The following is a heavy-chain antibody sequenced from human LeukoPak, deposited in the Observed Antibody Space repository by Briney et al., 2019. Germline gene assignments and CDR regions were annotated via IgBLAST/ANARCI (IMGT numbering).Heavy chain of an antibody. CDR1: GFTFSSYA. Sequence: GGSLRLSCAASGFTFSSYALSWVRQAPGKGLEWVSTISGSANSTYYADSVKGRFSISRDNSKNTLYLQMNSLRAEDTAVYYCAREACSSTSCYSAFDNWGQGTLVTVSS. CDR2: ISGSANST. J-gene: IGHJ4*02. CDR3: AREACSSTSCYSAFDN. D-gene: IGHD2-2*01. V-gene: IGHV3-23*01.